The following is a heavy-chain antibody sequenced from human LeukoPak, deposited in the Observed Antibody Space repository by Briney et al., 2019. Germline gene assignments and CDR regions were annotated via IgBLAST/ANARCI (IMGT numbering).Heavy chain of an antibody. J-gene: IGHJ4*02. CDR1: GFTFSNTW. D-gene: IGHD1-26*01. Sequence: GGSLRLSCAASGFTFSNTWMSWVRQGPGKGLEWVGRIQRKADGGTTDYAAPVKGRFTISRDDSENTLYLQMNSLKIEDTAVYYCTTESSGGSDNWGQGTLVTVSS. CDR2: IQRKADGGTT. CDR3: TTESSGGSDN. V-gene: IGHV3-15*01.